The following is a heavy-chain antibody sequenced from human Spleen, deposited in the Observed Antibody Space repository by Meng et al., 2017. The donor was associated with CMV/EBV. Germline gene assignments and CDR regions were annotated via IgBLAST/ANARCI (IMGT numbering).Heavy chain of an antibody. CDR1: FSGYG. Sequence: FSGYGMHWVRQAPGKGLEWVAVISYDGSNKYYADSVKGRFTISRDNSKNTLYLQMNSLRAEDTAVYYCAKGATYYYDSSGYYHHLDYWGQGTLVTVSS. CDR2: ISYDGSNK. CDR3: AKGATYYYDSSGYYHHLDY. J-gene: IGHJ4*02. D-gene: IGHD3-22*01. V-gene: IGHV3-30*18.